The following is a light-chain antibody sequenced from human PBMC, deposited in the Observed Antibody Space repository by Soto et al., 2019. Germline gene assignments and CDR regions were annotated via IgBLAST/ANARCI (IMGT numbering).Light chain of an antibody. Sequence: PGERVTLSGRASQSVSSSYLTWYQQKPGQAPRLLIYGASTRATSIPARFSGSGSGTDFTLTISSLQPEDFAVYYCQQDYNLPRTFGQGTKVDIK. V-gene: IGKV3D-7*01. CDR3: QQDYNLPRT. CDR2: GAS. J-gene: IGKJ1*01. CDR1: QSVSSSY.